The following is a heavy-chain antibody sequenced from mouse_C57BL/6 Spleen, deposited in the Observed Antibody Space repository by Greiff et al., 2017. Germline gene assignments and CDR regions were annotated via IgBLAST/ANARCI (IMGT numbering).Heavy chain of an antibody. CDR3: ARYYDYDGGYAMDY. CDR1: GYAFSSSW. V-gene: IGHV1-82*01. J-gene: IGHJ4*01. D-gene: IGHD2-4*01. CDR2: IYPGDGDT. Sequence: QVQLKQSGPELVKPGASVKISCKASGYAFSSSWMNWVKQRPGKGLEWIGRIYPGDGDTNYNGKFKGKATLTADKSSSTAYMQLSSLTSEDSAVYFCARYYDYDGGYAMDYWGQGTSVTVSS.